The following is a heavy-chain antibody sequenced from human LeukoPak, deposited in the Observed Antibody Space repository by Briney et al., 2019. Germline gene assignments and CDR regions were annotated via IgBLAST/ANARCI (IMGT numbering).Heavy chain of an antibody. V-gene: IGHV4-59*08. CDR1: GGSISSYY. CDR2: IYYSGST. Sequence: PSETLSLTCTVSGGSISSYYLSWIRQPPGKGLEWIGYIYYSGSTNYNPSLTSRVTISVDTSKNQFSLKLSSVTAADTAVYYCARRRLAGGEDYWGQGTLVTVSS. J-gene: IGHJ4*02. D-gene: IGHD3-16*01. CDR3: ARRRLAGGEDY.